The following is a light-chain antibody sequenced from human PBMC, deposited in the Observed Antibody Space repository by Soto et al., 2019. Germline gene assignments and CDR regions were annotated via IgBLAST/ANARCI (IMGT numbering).Light chain of an antibody. Sequence: DIQMTQSPSSLSASVGDRVTITCRSSLTISTFLHWFQQKPGKAPNLLIYDASSLQSGVPSRFSGSGSGTDFTLTISSLQPEDFGTYYCQQTYSTFVSFGGGTKVEMK. J-gene: IGKJ4*01. CDR1: LTISTF. CDR3: QQTYSTFVS. V-gene: IGKV1-39*01. CDR2: DAS.